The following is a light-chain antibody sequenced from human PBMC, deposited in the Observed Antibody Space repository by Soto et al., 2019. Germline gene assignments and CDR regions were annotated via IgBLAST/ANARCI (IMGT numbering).Light chain of an antibody. CDR1: SSNIGAGYD. Sequence: HSVLTQPPSVSGAPGQRVTLSCTGSSSNIGAGYDGHWYQQLPGTAPKLLIYGNSNRPSWVPDRFAGSKSGTSASLAITGLQAEDEAEYYCQSYDSSLSGWVFGGGTKLTVL. V-gene: IGLV1-40*01. J-gene: IGLJ3*02. CDR2: GNS. CDR3: QSYDSSLSGWV.